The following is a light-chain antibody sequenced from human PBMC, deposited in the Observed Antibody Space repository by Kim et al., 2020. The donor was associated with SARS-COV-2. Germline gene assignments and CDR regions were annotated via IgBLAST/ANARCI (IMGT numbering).Light chain of an antibody. Sequence: SPGERATLSCRASQSVSSNLAWYQQKPGQAPRLLIYGASTRATGIPARFSGSGSGTEFTLTISSLQSEDFAVYYCQQYNNWPRWTFGPGTKVDIK. CDR2: GAS. CDR3: QQYNNWPRWT. J-gene: IGKJ3*01. CDR1: QSVSSN. V-gene: IGKV3-15*01.